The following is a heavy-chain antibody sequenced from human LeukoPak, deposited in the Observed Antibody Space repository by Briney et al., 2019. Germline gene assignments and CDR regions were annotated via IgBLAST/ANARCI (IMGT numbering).Heavy chain of an antibody. CDR2: IYYSGST. Sequence: PSETLSLTCTVSGGSVSSDSYYWSWIRQPPGKGLEWIGYIYYSGSTNYNPSLKSRVTISVDTSKNQFSLKLSSVTAADTAVYYCASRGVLGDDAFDIWGQGTMVTVSS. V-gene: IGHV4-61*01. CDR1: GGSVSSDSYY. CDR3: ASRGVLGDDAFDI. J-gene: IGHJ3*02. D-gene: IGHD3-3*02.